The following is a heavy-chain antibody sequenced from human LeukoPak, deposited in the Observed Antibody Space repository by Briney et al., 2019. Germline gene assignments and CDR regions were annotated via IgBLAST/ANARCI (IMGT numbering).Heavy chain of an antibody. V-gene: IGHV4-4*02. CDR3: ARASSIVGATGFDY. CDR2: IYHSGST. CDR1: GGSISSSNW. J-gene: IGHJ4*02. D-gene: IGHD1-26*01. Sequence: SETLSLTCAVSGGSISSSNWWSWVRQPPGKGLEWIGEIYHSGSTNYNPSLKSRVTISVDKSKNQFSLKLSSVTAADTAVYYCARASSIVGATGFDYWGQGTLVTVSS.